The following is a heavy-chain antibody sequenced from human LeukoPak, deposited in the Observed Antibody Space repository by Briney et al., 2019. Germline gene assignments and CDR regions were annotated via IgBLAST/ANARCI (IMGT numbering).Heavy chain of an antibody. CDR3: ATKQWLAPPPDS. CDR2: INTDGTVT. D-gene: IGHD6-19*01. J-gene: IGHJ4*02. CDR1: GFTFSKSW. Sequence: GGSLRLSCAASGFTFSKSWLLWVRQAPGKGLESVSRINTDGTVTTYADSVKGRFTVSRDNADNTMFLQMNSVRDEDTAVYYCATKQWLAPPPDSWGQGTPVTVSS. V-gene: IGHV3-74*01.